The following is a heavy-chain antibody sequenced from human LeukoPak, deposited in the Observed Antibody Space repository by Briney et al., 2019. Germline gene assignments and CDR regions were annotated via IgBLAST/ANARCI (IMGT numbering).Heavy chain of an antibody. D-gene: IGHD6-19*01. CDR1: GASISSYH. V-gene: IGHV4-59*01. CDR3: AREDSSGWIGR. CDR2: IYYNGRT. J-gene: IGHJ4*02. Sequence: SETLSLTCTVSGASISSYHWSWIRQPPGKGLEWIADIYYNGRTNYNPPLKSRVTISVDTSKYQFSLKLSSVTAADTAVYYCAREDSSGWIGRWGQGTLVTVSS.